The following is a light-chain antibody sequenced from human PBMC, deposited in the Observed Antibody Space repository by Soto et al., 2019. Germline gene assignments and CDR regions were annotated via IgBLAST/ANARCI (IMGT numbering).Light chain of an antibody. Sequence: EMVMTQSPATLSVSPGERATLSCRASQSARSSLGWYQQKPGQPPSLLIYDVSIRATGIPARFNGSGSGTEFTLTISSLQSEDFAVYYCQQYHTWPITFGGGTKVDIK. CDR2: DVS. CDR3: QQYHTWPIT. V-gene: IGKV3-15*01. CDR1: QSARSS. J-gene: IGKJ4*01.